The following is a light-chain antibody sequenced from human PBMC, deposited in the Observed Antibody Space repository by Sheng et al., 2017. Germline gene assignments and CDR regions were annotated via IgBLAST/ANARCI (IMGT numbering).Light chain of an antibody. V-gene: IGLV2-14*01. CDR1: SSDVGGYNH. Sequence: QSALTQPASVSGSPGQSITISCTGTSSDVGGYNHVSWYQQHPGKAPKVMIYEVSKRPSGVSSRFSGSESGNTASLTISGLQAEDEADYYCSSYTVTSTRVFGTGTKVTVL. CDR3: SSYTVTSTRV. CDR2: EVS. J-gene: IGLJ1*01.